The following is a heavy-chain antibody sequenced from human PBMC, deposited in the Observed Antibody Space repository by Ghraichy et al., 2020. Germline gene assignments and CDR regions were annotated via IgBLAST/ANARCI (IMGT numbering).Heavy chain of an antibody. Sequence: SETLSLTCTVSGGSISSRSYSWGWIRQPPGKGLEWIGSISYDGSTYYNPSLKSRVTISVDTSKNQLSLKLSSVTAADTAVYYCGRHVGGSYYYYYYMDVWGKGTTVTVSS. CDR1: GGSISSRSYS. J-gene: IGHJ6*03. CDR3: GRHVGGSYYYYYYMDV. D-gene: IGHD1-26*01. V-gene: IGHV4-39*01. CDR2: ISYDGST.